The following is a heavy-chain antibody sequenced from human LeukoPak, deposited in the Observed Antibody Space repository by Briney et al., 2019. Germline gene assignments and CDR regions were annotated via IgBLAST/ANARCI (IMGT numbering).Heavy chain of an antibody. CDR3: ARQAAAMPSQYYYYGMDV. CDR2: IDPSDSYT. D-gene: IGHD2-2*01. J-gene: IGHJ6*02. Sequence: GESLKISCKGSGYSFTSYWISWVRQMPGKGLEWMGRIDPSDSYTNYSPSFQGHVTISADKSISTAYLQWSSLKASDTAMYYCARQAAAMPSQYYYYGMDVWGQGTTVTVSS. V-gene: IGHV5-10-1*01. CDR1: GYSFTSYW.